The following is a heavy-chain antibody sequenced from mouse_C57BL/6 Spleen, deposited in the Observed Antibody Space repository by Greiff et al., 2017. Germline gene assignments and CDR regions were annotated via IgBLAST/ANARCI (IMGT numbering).Heavy chain of an antibody. J-gene: IGHJ1*03. CDR1: GFTFSDYG. D-gene: IGHD2-4*01. V-gene: IGHV5-17*01. CDR3: ARPGDYDRWYFDV. Sequence: VQLKESGGGLVKPGGSLKLSCAASGFTFSDYGMHWVRQAPEKGLEWVAYISSGSSTIYYADTVKGRFTISRDNAKNTLFLQMTSLRSEDTAMYYCARPGDYDRWYFDVWGTGTTVTVSS. CDR2: ISSGSSTI.